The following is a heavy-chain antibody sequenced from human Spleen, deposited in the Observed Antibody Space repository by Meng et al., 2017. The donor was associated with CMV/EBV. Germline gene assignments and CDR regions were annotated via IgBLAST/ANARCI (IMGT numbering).Heavy chain of an antibody. V-gene: IGHV1-18*04. J-gene: IGHJ5*02. Sequence: QVQLVQSGAEVKKPGASVRVSCKTSGYTFTGYYMHWVRQAPGQGLEWMGWISAYNGNTNYAQKLQGRVTMTIDTSTSTAYMELRSLRSDDTAVYYCAREAAAGLDPWGQGTLVTVSS. CDR1: GYTFTGYY. CDR3: AREAAAGLDP. CDR2: ISAYNGNT. D-gene: IGHD6-13*01.